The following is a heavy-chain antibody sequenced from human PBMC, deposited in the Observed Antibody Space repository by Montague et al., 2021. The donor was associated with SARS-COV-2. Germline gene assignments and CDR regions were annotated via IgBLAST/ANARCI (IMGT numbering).Heavy chain of an antibody. J-gene: IGHJ4*02. CDR2: IYYTGST. CDR3: ARAQNACFIANCVNYFDF. CDR1: GGSISSYY. Sequence: SETLSLTCTVSGGSISSYYWGWIRQPPGKGLEWIGYIYYTGSTKYNSSLKSRVTMSLDRPTNRFSLRLNSVTAADTAMYYCARAQNACFIANCVNYFDFWGLGAQVTVSS. V-gene: IGHV4-59*01. D-gene: IGHD1-1*01.